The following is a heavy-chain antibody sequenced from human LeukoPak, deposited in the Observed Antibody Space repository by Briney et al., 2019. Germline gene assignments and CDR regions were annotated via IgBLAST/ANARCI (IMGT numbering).Heavy chain of an antibody. CDR1: GFSFGTYW. V-gene: IGHV3-21*01. Sequence: GGSLRLSCAASGFSFGTYWMHWVRQAPGKGLEWVSSISSTSKYIYYADSVKGRFTISRDNAKNSLFLQMNNLRVDDSAVYYCAREYTAMAYDYWGQGNLVTVSS. CDR3: AREYTAMAYDY. D-gene: IGHD5-18*01. J-gene: IGHJ4*02. CDR2: ISSTSKYI.